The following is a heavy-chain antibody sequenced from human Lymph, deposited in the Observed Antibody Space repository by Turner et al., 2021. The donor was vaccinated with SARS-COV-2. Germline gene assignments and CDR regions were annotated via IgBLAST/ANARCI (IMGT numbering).Heavy chain of an antibody. V-gene: IGHV1-46*01. D-gene: IGHD2-15*01. CDR2: INPSGDST. J-gene: IGHJ4*02. CDR1: GYTFTSYY. Sequence: QVQLVQSGAEVKKPGASVNVSCKASGYTFTSYYMHWVRQAPGQGLEWMGIINPSGDSTSYAKKFKGRVTMTRDTSTSTVYMELSSLRSEDTDVYYCARVGPGGFDYWGQGTPVTVSS. CDR3: ARVGPGGFDY.